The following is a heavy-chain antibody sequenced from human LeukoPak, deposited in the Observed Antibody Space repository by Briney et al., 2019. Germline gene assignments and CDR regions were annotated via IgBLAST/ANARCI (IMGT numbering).Heavy chain of an antibody. Sequence: SETLSLTCTVSGGSISSGDYYWSWIRQPPGKGLEWIGYIYYSGSTYYNPSLKSRVTISVDTSKNQFSLKLSSVTAADTAVYYCARSSPPKGIVVVTPRYYYYGMDVWGQGTTVTVSS. D-gene: IGHD2-21*02. CDR1: GGSISSGDYY. V-gene: IGHV4-30-4*01. J-gene: IGHJ6*02. CDR2: IYYSGST. CDR3: ARSSPPKGIVVVTPRYYYYGMDV.